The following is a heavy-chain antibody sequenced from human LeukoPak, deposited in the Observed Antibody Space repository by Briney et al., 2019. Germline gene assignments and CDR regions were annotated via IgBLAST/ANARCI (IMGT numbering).Heavy chain of an antibody. CDR1: GFTVSSSY. CDR3: AREDRPYYYYGMDV. V-gene: IGHV3-66*01. J-gene: IGHJ6*02. CDR2: IYSGSST. Sequence: GGSLRLSCAASGFTVSSSYMSWVRQAPGKGLEWVSVIYSGSSTYYADSVKGRFTISRDNSKNTLYLQMNSLRAEDTAVYYCAREDRPYYYYGMDVWGQGTTVTVSS. D-gene: IGHD2-15*01.